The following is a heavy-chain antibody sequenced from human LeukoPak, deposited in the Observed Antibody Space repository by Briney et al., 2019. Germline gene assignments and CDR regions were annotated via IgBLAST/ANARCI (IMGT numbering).Heavy chain of an antibody. CDR1: GYSISSGYY. CDR3: ARPVQLWLFDY. Sequence: SETLSLTYAVSGYSISSGYYWGWIRQPPGKGLEWIGSIYHSGSTYYNPSLKSRVTISVDTSKNQFSLKLSSVTAADTAVYYCARPVQLWLFDYWGQGTLVTVSS. D-gene: IGHD5-18*01. V-gene: IGHV4-38-2*01. CDR2: IYHSGST. J-gene: IGHJ4*02.